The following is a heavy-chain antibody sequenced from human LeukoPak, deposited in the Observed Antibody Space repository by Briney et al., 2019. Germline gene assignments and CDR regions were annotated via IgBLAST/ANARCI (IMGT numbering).Heavy chain of an antibody. CDR3: STDPRLLIY. V-gene: IGHV3-74*01. Sequence: GGSLRLSCAASGFTFSNYWMHWVRQAPGKGLVWVSRINSDGSSTSYADSVKGRFTISRDNAKNTLYLQLNSLRPDDTALYYCSTDPRLLIYWGHGTLVTVSS. J-gene: IGHJ4*01. CDR2: INSDGSST. D-gene: IGHD2-8*01. CDR1: GFTFSNYW.